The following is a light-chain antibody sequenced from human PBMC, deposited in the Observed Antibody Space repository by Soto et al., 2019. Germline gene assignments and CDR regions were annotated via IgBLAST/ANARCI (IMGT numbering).Light chain of an antibody. J-gene: IGKJ4*01. CDR2: GAS. V-gene: IGKV3-15*01. Sequence: EIVMTQSPATLSVSPGERATLSCRASLSVSSNLAWYQQKPGQAPRLLIYGASTRATGIPARFSGSGSGTDSTLTISSMHSGDVAVYYCQQYSYWPLTFGGGTKVEIK. CDR3: QQYSYWPLT. CDR1: LSVSSN.